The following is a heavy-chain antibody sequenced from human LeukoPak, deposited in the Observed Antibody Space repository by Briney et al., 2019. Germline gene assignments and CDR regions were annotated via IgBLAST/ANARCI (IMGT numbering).Heavy chain of an antibody. J-gene: IGHJ4*02. V-gene: IGHV3-30*04. D-gene: IGHD3-22*01. CDR2: ISYHGRNA. Sequence: GKSLRLSCAASGFTFSSFAMHWVRQAPGRGLEWVAAISYHGRNAYYADSVKGRFTISRDNSKSTLCLQMNSLRAEDTAVYYCARETGYYDSNGYYSYWGQGTLVTVSS. CDR3: ARETGYYDSNGYYSY. CDR1: GFTFSSFA.